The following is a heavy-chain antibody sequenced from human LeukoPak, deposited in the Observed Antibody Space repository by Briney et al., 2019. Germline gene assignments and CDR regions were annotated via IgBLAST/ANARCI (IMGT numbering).Heavy chain of an antibody. CDR1: GDSVSSNSAA. V-gene: IGHV6-1*01. Sequence: LSQTLSLTCAISGDSVSSNSAAWNWIRQSPSRGLEWLGRTYYRSKWYNDYAVSVKSRITINPDTSKNQFSLQLNSVTPADTAVYYCARDRIVATGGSWFDPWGQGTLVTVSS. CDR3: ARDRIVATGGSWFDP. J-gene: IGHJ5*02. D-gene: IGHD5-12*01. CDR2: TYYRSKWYN.